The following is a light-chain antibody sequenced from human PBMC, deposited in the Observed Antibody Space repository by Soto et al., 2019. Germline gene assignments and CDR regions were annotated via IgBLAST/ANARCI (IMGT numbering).Light chain of an antibody. J-gene: IGLJ1*01. CDR1: SSDVGAYNL. CDR2: EGT. Sequence: QSALTQPASVSGSPGQSITVSCTGTSSDVGAYNLVSWYQQYPGKAPRLIIYEGTKRPSGISHRFSGSKSDNTASLTISGLRAEDEAHYHCCSYAGTYVFGTGTKLTVL. CDR3: CSYAGTYV. V-gene: IGLV2-23*01.